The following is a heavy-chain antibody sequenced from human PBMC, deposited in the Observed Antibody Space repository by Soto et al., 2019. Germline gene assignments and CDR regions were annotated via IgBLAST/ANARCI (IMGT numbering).Heavy chain of an antibody. V-gene: IGHV1-3*01. D-gene: IGHD5-18*01. CDR3: ARSAKKTWIPDF. CDR2: INAGNGNT. Sequence: ASVKVSCKASGFSFIDYSILWVRQAPGQSLEWLGWINAGNGNTKYSHKFQDRVTITSDNSAATTYMELRSLRSEDTAVFYCARSAKKTWIPDFWGQGNLVTVSS. J-gene: IGHJ4*02. CDR1: GFSFIDYS.